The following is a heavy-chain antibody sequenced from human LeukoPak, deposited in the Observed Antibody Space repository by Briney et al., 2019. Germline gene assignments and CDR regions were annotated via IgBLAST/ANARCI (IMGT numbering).Heavy chain of an antibody. CDR2: ISVYNGKT. CDR3: ARPVDTPMALPDY. Sequence: GASVKVSCKASGYTFSSDGINWVRQARGQGIEWMGWISVYNGKTIYAQKLQGRVDMTTDTSTSTAYMQLRSLRSDDTAIYYCARPVDTPMALPDYWGQGTLVTVSS. CDR1: GYTFSSDG. J-gene: IGHJ4*02. V-gene: IGHV1-18*01. D-gene: IGHD5-18*01.